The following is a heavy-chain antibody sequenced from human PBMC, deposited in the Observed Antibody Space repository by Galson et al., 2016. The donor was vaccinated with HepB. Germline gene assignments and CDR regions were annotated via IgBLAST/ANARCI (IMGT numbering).Heavy chain of an antibody. D-gene: IGHD3-10*01. CDR3: ARSRVVRDSYYYMDV. CDR2: ISNSGST. CDR1: GRPITNAGYY. J-gene: IGHJ6*03. V-gene: IGHV4-31*03. Sequence: TLSLTCTVSGRPITNAGYYWSWVRQHPGKGLDWVGYISNSGSTYYKPSLQSRVTISADTAKNQLSLKVNSMTAADTGVYYCARSRVVRDSYYYMDVWGKGTTVTVSS.